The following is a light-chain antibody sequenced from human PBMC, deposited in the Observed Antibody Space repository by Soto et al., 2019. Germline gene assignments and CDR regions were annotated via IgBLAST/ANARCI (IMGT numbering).Light chain of an antibody. Sequence: QLVLTQPPSVSGAPGQRVTISCTGSSSNIGAGYDVHWYQQLPGTAPKLLIYSNNNRPSGVPDRFSGSKSGTSASLAITGLHAEDEADYYCQSYDSSLSGSVFGGGTKVTVL. CDR2: SNN. V-gene: IGLV1-40*01. J-gene: IGLJ2*01. CDR3: QSYDSSLSGSV. CDR1: SSNIGAGYD.